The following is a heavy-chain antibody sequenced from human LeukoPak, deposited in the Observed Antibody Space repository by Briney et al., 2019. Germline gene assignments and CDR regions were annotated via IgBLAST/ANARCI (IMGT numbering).Heavy chain of an antibody. D-gene: IGHD6-19*01. CDR3: ARDYNSGWHTFDY. J-gene: IGHJ4*02. Sequence: GGSLRLSCASSGFTFSSYWMSWVRQAPGTGLEWVANIKQDGSEKYYVDSVKGRFTISRDNAKNSLYLQMNSLRAEDTALYYCARDYNSGWHTFDYWGQGTLVTVSS. CDR2: IKQDGSEK. V-gene: IGHV3-7*01. CDR1: GFTFSSYW.